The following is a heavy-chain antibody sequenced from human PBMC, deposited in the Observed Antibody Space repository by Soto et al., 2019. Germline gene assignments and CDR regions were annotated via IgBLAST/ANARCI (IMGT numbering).Heavy chain of an antibody. CDR1: GITVITNY. V-gene: IGHV3-66*01. D-gene: IGHD2-21*01. Sequence: GSLRLSCAASGITVITNYISWVRQAPGQGLEWVSGIYSDGSTHYADSVKGRFTISRDNSKNTLYLQMNTLRAEDTGVYYCTRDPTTSIVTDYWGQGTLVTVS. CDR2: IYSDGST. J-gene: IGHJ4*02. CDR3: TRDPTTSIVTDY.